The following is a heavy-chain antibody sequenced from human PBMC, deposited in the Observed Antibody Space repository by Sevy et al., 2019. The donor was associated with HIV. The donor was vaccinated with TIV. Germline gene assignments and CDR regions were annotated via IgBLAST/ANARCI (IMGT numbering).Heavy chain of an antibody. CDR1: GGSFSFYG. Sequence: ASVKVSCKASGGSFSFYGISWVRQAPGQGLEWMAGIIPILGTTKYAQKFQGRVTITADESTSTAYMELTSLRSEDTAVYYCARGGPDDILTHYGMGVWGQGTTVTVSS. J-gene: IGHJ6*02. CDR3: ARGGPDDILTHYGMGV. D-gene: IGHD3-9*01. V-gene: IGHV1-69*13. CDR2: IIPILGTT.